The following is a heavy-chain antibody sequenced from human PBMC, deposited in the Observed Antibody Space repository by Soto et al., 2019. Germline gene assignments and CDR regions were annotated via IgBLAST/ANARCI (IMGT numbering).Heavy chain of an antibody. D-gene: IGHD3-10*02. Sequence: QVQLVQSGSEVKKPGASVKVSCKASGYTFTNYYMHWVRQAPGQGLEWMGRINPSGGSTSYAKKFQGRVTMTKDTSTTTVYMELSSLRSEETAVYYCSRGGRDSCSGSNMPLRYYSCLDVWGQGTTVTVSS. J-gene: IGHJ6*02. CDR1: GYTFTNYY. CDR2: INPSGGST. CDR3: SRGGRDSCSGSNMPLRYYSCLDV. V-gene: IGHV1-46*03.